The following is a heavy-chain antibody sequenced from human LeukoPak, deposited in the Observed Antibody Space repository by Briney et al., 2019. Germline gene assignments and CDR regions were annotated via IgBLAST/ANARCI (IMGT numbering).Heavy chain of an antibody. CDR2: IKTKTHGETT. V-gene: IGHV3-15*01. D-gene: IGHD2-21*02. CDR1: GITFSDFW. CDR3: AREKVYCGGDCNWYFDL. J-gene: IGHJ2*01. Sequence: PGGSLRLSCAVSGITFSDFWMTWVRQAPGRGLEWLGRIKTKTHGETTDYAASVKGRFTISRDDSKSTLYLQMSSLKTEDTAVYYCAREKVYCGGDCNWYFDLWGRGTLVTVSS.